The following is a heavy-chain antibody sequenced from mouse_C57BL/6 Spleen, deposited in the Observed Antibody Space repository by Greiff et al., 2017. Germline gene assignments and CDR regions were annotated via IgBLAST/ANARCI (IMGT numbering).Heavy chain of an antibody. D-gene: IGHD2-4*01. CDR2: IYPGDGDT. CDR3: ARRGDYDGSWFAY. Sequence: QVQLQQSGAELVKPGASVKISCKASGYAFSSYWMNWVKQRPGKGLEWIGQIYPGDGDTNYNGKFKGKATLTAEKSSSTAYMQLSSLTSEDSAVYFCARRGDYDGSWFAYWGQGTLVTVSA. V-gene: IGHV1-80*01. CDR1: GYAFSSYW. J-gene: IGHJ3*01.